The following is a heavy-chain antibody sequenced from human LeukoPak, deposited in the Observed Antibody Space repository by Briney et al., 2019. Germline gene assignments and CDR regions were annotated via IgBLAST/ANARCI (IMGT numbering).Heavy chain of an antibody. J-gene: IGHJ4*02. CDR1: GFTFSAYS. CDR3: ARGQAYSFDY. CDR2: IGSSSSPI. V-gene: IGHV3-48*01. Sequence: TGGSLRLSCAASGFTFSAYSMNCVRQAPEKGLEWVSYIGSSSSPIYYADSVKGRFTISRHNAKNSLYLQMDSLRAEDTAVYYCARGQAYSFDYWGQGTLVTVSS. D-gene: IGHD4-11*01.